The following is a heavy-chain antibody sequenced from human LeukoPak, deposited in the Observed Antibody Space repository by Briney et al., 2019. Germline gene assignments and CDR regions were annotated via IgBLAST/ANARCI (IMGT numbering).Heavy chain of an antibody. V-gene: IGHV4-39*01. J-gene: IGHJ3*01. CDR3: ARNWVADSFDF. CDR1: GGSIINSTYY. D-gene: IGHD6-19*01. Sequence: PSETLSLTCTVSGGSIINSTYYWGWVRQPPGKGLEWIGSIFYRGSTYYTPSLKSRVTISVDTSKNQFSLKLTSVTAADTAMYFCARNWVADSFDFWGQGTMVTVSS. CDR2: IFYRGST.